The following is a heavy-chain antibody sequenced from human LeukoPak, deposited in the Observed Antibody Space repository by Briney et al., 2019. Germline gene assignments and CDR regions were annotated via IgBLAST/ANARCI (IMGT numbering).Heavy chain of an antibody. Sequence: PSETLSLTCTVSGGSISRTSHYWGWIRQPPGKGPEWIGTIYYSGTTYYNPSLKSRVTISVDTSKNQFSLKLTSVTATDTAVYYCARHDCSTTSCQYFYGMDVWGQGTTVTVSS. CDR1: GGSISRTSHY. CDR3: ARHDCSTTSCQYFYGMDV. J-gene: IGHJ6*02. D-gene: IGHD2-2*01. V-gene: IGHV4-39*01. CDR2: IYYSGTT.